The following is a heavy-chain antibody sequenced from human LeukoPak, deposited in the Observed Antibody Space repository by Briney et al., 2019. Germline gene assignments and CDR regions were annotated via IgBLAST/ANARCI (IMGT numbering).Heavy chain of an antibody. D-gene: IGHD5-18*01. V-gene: IGHV3-74*01. J-gene: IGHJ4*02. CDR3: AREGLGYSYGY. CDR2: VHSDGSST. CDR1: GFTFSRYW. Sequence: GGSLRLSCAASGFTFSRYWMHWVRQAPGKGLVWVSRVHSDGSSTYYADSVKGRFTISRDNAKNTLYLQMNSLRAEDTAVCYCAREGLGYSYGYWGQGTLVTVSS.